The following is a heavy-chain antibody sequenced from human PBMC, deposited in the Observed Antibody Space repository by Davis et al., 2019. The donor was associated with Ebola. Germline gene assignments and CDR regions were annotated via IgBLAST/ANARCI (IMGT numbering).Heavy chain of an antibody. CDR1: GGSISSDY. D-gene: IGHD3-22*01. CDR2: IYASTYR. V-gene: IGHV4-59*12. CDR3: ARDYYDSSGYLWYFDL. Sequence: SETLSLTCSVSGGSISSDYWSWIRQPPGKGLEWIGYIYASTYRNYNPSLKSRITMSVDKSKNQSSLKLSSVTAADTAVYYCARDYYDSSGYLWYFDLWGRGTLVTVSS. J-gene: IGHJ2*01.